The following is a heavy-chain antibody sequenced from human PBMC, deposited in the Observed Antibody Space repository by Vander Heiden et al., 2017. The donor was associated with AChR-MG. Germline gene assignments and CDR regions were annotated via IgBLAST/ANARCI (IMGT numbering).Heavy chain of an antibody. D-gene: IGHD4-4*01. CDR2: SDPSDSYS. J-gene: IGHJ5*02. CDR1: GYSFTSYW. CDR3: ARYPVMNSFDP. Sequence: EVQLVQSGAEVKKPGESLRISCKGSGYSFTSYWITWVRQMPGKGLEWMGRSDPSDSYSHYSPSFEGHVTISVDKSISTAYLQWSSLKASDTAMYYCARYPVMNSFDPWGQGTLVTVSS. V-gene: IGHV5-10-1*03.